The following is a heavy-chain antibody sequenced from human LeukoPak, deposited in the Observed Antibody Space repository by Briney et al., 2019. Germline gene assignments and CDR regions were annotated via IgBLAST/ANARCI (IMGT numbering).Heavy chain of an antibody. D-gene: IGHD3-10*01. Sequence: ASVKVSCTASGYTFTGYYMHWVRQAPGQGLEWMGWINPNSGGTNYAQKFQGRVTMTRDTSISTAYMELSRLRSDDTAVYYCARGLVGSGSHTYWGQGTLVTVSS. CDR3: ARGLVGSGSHTY. J-gene: IGHJ4*02. CDR2: INPNSGGT. CDR1: GYTFTGYY. V-gene: IGHV1-2*02.